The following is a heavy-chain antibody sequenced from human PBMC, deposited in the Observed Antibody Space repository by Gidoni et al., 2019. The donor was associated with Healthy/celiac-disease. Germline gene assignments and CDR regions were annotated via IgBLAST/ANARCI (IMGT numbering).Heavy chain of an antibody. J-gene: IGHJ4*02. D-gene: IGHD1-26*01. CDR1: GGSISSSSYY. V-gene: IGHV4-39*07. Sequence: QLQLQESGPGLVKPSETLSLTCTVSGGSISSSSYYWGWIRQPPGKGLEWIGSIYYSGSTYYNPSLKSRVTISVDTSKNQFSLKLSSVTAADTAVYYCARVAWESTNRGPFDYWGQGTLVTVSS. CDR3: ARVAWESTNRGPFDY. CDR2: IYYSGST.